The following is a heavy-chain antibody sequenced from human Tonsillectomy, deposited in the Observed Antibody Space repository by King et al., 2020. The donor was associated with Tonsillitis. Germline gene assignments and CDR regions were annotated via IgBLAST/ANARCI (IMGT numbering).Heavy chain of an antibody. CDR2: LHNGVET. J-gene: IGHJ4*02. V-gene: IGHV3-66*01. CDR3: ARAGYSGYDGFDY. Sequence: VQLVESGGNLVQPGGSLRLSCAASGFSVSNNFMTWVRQPPGKGLEWVSDLHNGVETYYLDAVKGRFTISRDNSKNTVYLQMNNLRAEDTGVYYCARAGYSGYDGFDYWGQGTLVTVSS. CDR1: GFSVSNNF. D-gene: IGHD5-12*01.